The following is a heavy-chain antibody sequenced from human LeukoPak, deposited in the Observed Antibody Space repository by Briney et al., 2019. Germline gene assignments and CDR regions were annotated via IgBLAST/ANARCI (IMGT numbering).Heavy chain of an antibody. J-gene: IGHJ4*02. CDR3: ANALWFGDPGDY. CDR1: GFTFSSYW. V-gene: IGHV3-7*03. Sequence: GGSLRLSCAASGFTFSSYWMSWVRQAPGKGLEWVANIKQDGSEKYYVDSVKGRFTISRDNSKNTLYLQMNSLRAEDTAVYYCANALWFGDPGDYWGQGTLVTVSS. CDR2: IKQDGSEK. D-gene: IGHD3-10*01.